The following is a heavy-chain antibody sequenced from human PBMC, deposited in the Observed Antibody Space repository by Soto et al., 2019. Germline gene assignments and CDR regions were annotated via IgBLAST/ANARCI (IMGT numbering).Heavy chain of an antibody. CDR3: ARPTVYYDFWIGYPPFDY. V-gene: IGHV1-69*13. D-gene: IGHD3-3*01. CDR1: GGTFSRDA. J-gene: IGHJ4*02. Sequence: SVKVSCKAFGGTFSRDAINWVRQAPGQGLEWMGGIIPMFGTPNYAQNFQGRITITADESTSTAYMELSSLRSEDTAMYYCARPTVYYDFWIGYPPFDYWGQGTQVTGSS. CDR2: IIPMFGTP.